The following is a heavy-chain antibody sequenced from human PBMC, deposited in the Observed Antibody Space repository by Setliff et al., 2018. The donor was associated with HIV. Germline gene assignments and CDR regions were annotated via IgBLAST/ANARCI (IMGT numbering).Heavy chain of an antibody. CDR1: GYSFTSYW. D-gene: IGHD3-10*01. Sequence: GESLKISCKGSGYSFTSYWIAWLRQMPGKGLECMGIIYPGDSDTRYSPSFQGQVTISGDKSISTAYLQWSSLKSSDTAMYYCARHGQYGSGSYYNRPFDFWGQGTLVTVS. CDR2: IYPGDSDT. V-gene: IGHV5-51*01. J-gene: IGHJ4*02. CDR3: ARHGQYGSGSYYNRPFDF.